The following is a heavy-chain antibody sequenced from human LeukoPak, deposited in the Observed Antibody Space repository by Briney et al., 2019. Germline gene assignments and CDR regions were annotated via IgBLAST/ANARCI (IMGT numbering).Heavy chain of an antibody. CDR3: ARDSDSSGWLDYYMDV. Sequence: GGSLRLSCAASGLTFNSYSMNWVRQAPGKGLEWVSSISSSSSYIYYADSVKGRFTIFRDNAKNSLYLQMNSLRAEDTAVYYCARDSDSSGWLDYYMDVWGKGTTVTISS. CDR1: GLTFNSYS. D-gene: IGHD6-19*01. CDR2: ISSSSSYI. V-gene: IGHV3-21*01. J-gene: IGHJ6*03.